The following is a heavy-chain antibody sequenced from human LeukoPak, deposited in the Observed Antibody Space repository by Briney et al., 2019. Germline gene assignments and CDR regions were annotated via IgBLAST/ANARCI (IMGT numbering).Heavy chain of an antibody. V-gene: IGHV1-8*01. D-gene: IGHD6-6*01. Sequence: ASVKVSCKASGYTFTSYDINWVRQATGQGLEWMGWMNPNSGNTGYAQKFQGRATMTRNTSISTAYMELSSLRSEDTAVYYCARGQPTEYSSSGAFYYYYYMDVWGKGTTVTVSS. CDR3: ARGQPTEYSSSGAFYYYYYMDV. CDR1: GYTFTSYD. CDR2: MNPNSGNT. J-gene: IGHJ6*03.